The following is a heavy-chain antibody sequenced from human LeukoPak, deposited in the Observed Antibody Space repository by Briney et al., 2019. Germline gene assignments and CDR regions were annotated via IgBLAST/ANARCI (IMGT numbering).Heavy chain of an antibody. CDR1: GFPFSSYW. J-gene: IGHJ4*02. Sequence: GGSQRLSCVASGFPFSSYWMTWVRQAPGKGLEWVANIKQDGSKKSYVDSVKGRFTISRDNAKDSLYLQMNSLRAEDTAIYYCTRVGYIDEGIDYWGQGTLVTVSS. D-gene: IGHD5-24*01. CDR3: TRVGYIDEGIDY. CDR2: IKQDGSKK. V-gene: IGHV3-7*04.